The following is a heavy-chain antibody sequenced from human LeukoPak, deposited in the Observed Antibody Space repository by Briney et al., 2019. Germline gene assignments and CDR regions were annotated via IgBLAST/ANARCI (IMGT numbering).Heavy chain of an antibody. D-gene: IGHD5-12*01. J-gene: IGHJ3*02. V-gene: IGHV3-30*04. Sequence: GGSLRLPCAASGFTFSSYAMHWVRQAPGKGLEWVAVISYDGSNKYYADSVKGRFTIFRDNSKNTLYLQMNSLRAEDTAVYYCAIPFDYHDAFDIWGQGTMVTVSS. CDR1: GFTFSSYA. CDR2: ISYDGSNK. CDR3: AIPFDYHDAFDI.